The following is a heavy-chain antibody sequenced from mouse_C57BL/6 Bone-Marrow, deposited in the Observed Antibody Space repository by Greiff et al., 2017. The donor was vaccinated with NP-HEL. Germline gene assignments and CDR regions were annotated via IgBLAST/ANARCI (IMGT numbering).Heavy chain of an antibody. J-gene: IGHJ3*01. D-gene: IGHD2-1*01. CDR3: ARIYYGNPAWFAY. CDR1: GFTFSDYG. V-gene: IGHV5-15*01. CDR2: ISNLAYSI. Sequence: EVKLVESGGGLVQPGGSLKLSCAASGFTFSDYGMAWVRQAPRKGPEWVAFISNLAYSIYYADTVTGRFTISRENAKNTLYLEMSSLRSEDTAMYYCARIYYGNPAWFAYWGQGTLVTVSA.